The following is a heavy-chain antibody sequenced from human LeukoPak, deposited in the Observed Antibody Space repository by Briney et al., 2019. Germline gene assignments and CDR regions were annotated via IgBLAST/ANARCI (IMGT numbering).Heavy chain of an antibody. J-gene: IGHJ4*02. CDR3: TTDVRAVAGKISVY. D-gene: IGHD6-19*01. Sequence: GGSLRLSCAASGFTFTNAWMTWVRQAPGKGLEWVGRIKSKADGGTTDYAAPVEGRFTSSRDDSKSTLFLQMNSLKTEDTAVYYCTTDVRAVAGKISVYWVQGTLVTVSS. CDR2: IKSKADGGTT. CDR1: GFTFTNAW. V-gene: IGHV3-15*01.